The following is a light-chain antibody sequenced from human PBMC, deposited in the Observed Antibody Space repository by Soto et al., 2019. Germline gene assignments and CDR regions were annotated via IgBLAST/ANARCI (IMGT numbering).Light chain of an antibody. CDR1: SSNIGAGYD. V-gene: IGLV1-40*01. CDR2: GNN. Sequence: QSVLTQPPSVSGAPGQRVTISCTGSSSNIGAGYDVHWYQQLPGTAPKLLIYGNNNRPSGVPDRFSGSKSGTSASPAITGLQAEDEADYYCQSYDNSLSGFYVFGTGTKVTVL. J-gene: IGLJ1*01. CDR3: QSYDNSLSGFYV.